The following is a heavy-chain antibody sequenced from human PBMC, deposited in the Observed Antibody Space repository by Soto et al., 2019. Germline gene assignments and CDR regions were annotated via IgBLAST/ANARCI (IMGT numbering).Heavy chain of an antibody. CDR1: GGSISSGGYY. Sequence: SETLSLTCTVSGGSISSGGYYWSWIRQHPGKGLEWIGYIYYSGSTYYNPSLKSRVTISVDTSKNQFSLKLSSVTAADTAVYYCASSSIAARQVDYWGQGTLVTVSS. V-gene: IGHV4-31*03. CDR2: IYYSGST. CDR3: ASSSIAARQVDY. D-gene: IGHD6-6*01. J-gene: IGHJ4*02.